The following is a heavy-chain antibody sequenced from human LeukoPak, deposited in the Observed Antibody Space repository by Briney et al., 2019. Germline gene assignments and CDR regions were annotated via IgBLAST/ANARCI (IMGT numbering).Heavy chain of an antibody. Sequence: PGGSLRLSCAASGFTFSSYGMSWVRQAPGKGLEWVSAISGSGGSTYYADSVKGRFTISRDNFKNTLYLQMTSLRAEDTAVYYCALGATGAFDIWGQGTMVTVSS. CDR3: ALGATGAFDI. V-gene: IGHV3-23*01. CDR1: GFTFSSYG. D-gene: IGHD1-26*01. CDR2: ISGSGGST. J-gene: IGHJ3*02.